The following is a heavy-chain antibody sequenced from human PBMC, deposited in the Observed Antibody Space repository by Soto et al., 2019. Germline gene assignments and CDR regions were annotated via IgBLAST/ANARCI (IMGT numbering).Heavy chain of an antibody. D-gene: IGHD7-27*01. V-gene: IGHV1-69*02. CDR1: GGTFSSYT. CDR3: ARLGSAQVPGFQHWGFDY. J-gene: IGHJ4*02. Sequence: SVKVSCKASGGTFSSYTISWVRQAPGQGLEWMGRIIPILGIANYAQKFQGRVTITADKSTSTAYMELSSLRSEDTAVYYCARLGSAQVPGFQHWGFDYWGLGTLVTVSS. CDR2: IIPILGIA.